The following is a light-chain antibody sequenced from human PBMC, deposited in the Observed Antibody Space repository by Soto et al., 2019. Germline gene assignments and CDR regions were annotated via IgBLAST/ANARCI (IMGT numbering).Light chain of an antibody. Sequence: DIVMTQSPDSLAVSLGERATINCKSSQSVLYSSSNKNYVAWYQQKPGQPPKLLIYWASTRESGVPDRCSGSGSGTDFTLTISSLQAEDVAVYYGQHYYSPPWTFGQGTKVEIK. CDR3: QHYYSPPWT. CDR1: QSVLYSSSNKNY. V-gene: IGKV4-1*01. CDR2: WAS. J-gene: IGKJ1*01.